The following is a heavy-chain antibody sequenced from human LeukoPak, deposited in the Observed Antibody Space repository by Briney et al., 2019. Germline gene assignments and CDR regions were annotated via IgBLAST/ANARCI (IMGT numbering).Heavy chain of an antibody. J-gene: IGHJ5*02. CDR1: GGSITRYY. D-gene: IGHD1-1*01. CDR3: AREGATGGTYDWFDP. V-gene: IGHV4-59*01. CDR2: ISHSGRT. Sequence: PSETLSLTCSVSGGSITRYYWTWIRQPPGKGLEWIGYISHSGRTNFNPSLKSRVTISTDTSKSSFSLRLSSVTAADTAVYYCAREGATGGTYDWFDPWGQGTLVTVSS.